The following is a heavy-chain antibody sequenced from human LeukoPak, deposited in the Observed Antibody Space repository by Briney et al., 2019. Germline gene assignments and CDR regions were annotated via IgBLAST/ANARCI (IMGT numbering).Heavy chain of an antibody. D-gene: IGHD3-3*01. CDR3: AGGNYDFWM. J-gene: IGHJ4*02. Sequence: AGGSLRLSCAASGFTFTNYAIRWVRQHPGKRLQWVSGIGGIATNTYYEDSVKGRFTISRDNSKNTLYLQMNSLRAEDTAVYYYAGGNYDFWMWGQGTLVTVSS. V-gene: IGHV3-23*01. CDR2: IGGIATNT. CDR1: GFTFTNYA.